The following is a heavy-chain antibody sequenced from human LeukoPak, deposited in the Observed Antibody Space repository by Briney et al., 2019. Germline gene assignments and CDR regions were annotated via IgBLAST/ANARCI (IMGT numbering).Heavy chain of an antibody. D-gene: IGHD6-19*01. V-gene: IGHV4-38-2*01. CDR3: ARHGGYSSGWLGYYLDY. CDR1: GYSISSGYY. J-gene: IGHJ4*02. Sequence: SETLSLTXAVSGYSISSGYYWGWIRQPPGKGLEWIGSIYHSGSTYYNPSLKSRVTISVDTSKNQFSLKLSSVTAADTAVYYCARHGGYSSGWLGYYLDYWGQGTLVTVSS. CDR2: IYHSGST.